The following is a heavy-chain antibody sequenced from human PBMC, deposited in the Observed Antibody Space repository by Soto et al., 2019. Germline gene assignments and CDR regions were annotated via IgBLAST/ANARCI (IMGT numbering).Heavy chain of an antibody. D-gene: IGHD6-25*01. V-gene: IGHV3-21*01. CDR3: ARMRLAASRPVDL. CDR2: ISASGDYI. J-gene: IGHJ5*02. CDR1: GFTFSDFA. Sequence: GGSLRLSCEASGFTFSDFAMNWVRQAPGKGLEWVSTISASGDYIYYPDSLKGRFTISSDNAKNYLSLQMDILRVQDTVFFYCARMRLAASRPVDLWGQGTLVTVSS.